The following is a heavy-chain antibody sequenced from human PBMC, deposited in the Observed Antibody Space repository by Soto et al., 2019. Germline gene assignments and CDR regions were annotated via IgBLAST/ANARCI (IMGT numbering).Heavy chain of an antibody. J-gene: IGHJ3*02. CDR2: IYYSGST. CDR3: ARSPLDYYDFWSGYTPNAFDI. Sequence: SETLSLTCTVSGGSVSSGSYYWSWIRQPPGKGLEWIGYIYYSGSTNYNPSLKSRVTISVDTSKNQFSLKLSSVTAADTAVYYCARSPLDYYDFWSGYTPNAFDIWGQGTMVTVSS. D-gene: IGHD3-3*01. V-gene: IGHV4-61*01. CDR1: GGSVSSGSYY.